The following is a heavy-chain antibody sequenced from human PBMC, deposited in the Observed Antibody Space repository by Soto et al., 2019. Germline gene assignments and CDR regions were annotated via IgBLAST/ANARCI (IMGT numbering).Heavy chain of an antibody. D-gene: IGHD3-22*01. CDR2: ISNDGFKT. J-gene: IGHJ4*02. CDR1: GFTFSRYS. CDR3: VRSMIIVVRLIGLDY. Sequence: QVQLVESGGGVVQPGRSLGLSCAASGFTFSRYSMYWVRQAPGEGLEWVSVISNDGFKTYYADSVKGRFTVSRDNSKNMLYLQMNSLRPEDTGVYYCVRSMIIVVRLIGLDYWGQGTLVTVSS. V-gene: IGHV3-30-3*01.